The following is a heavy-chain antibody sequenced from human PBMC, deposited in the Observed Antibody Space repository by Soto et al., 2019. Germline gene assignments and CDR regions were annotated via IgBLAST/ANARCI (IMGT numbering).Heavy chain of an antibody. CDR2: ISYDGSNK. CDR1: GFTFSSYA. CDR3: ARDRGKVRGVTVAY. D-gene: IGHD3-10*01. V-gene: IGHV3-30-3*01. J-gene: IGHJ4*02. Sequence: GGSLRLSCAASGFTFSSYAMHWVRQAPGKGLEWVAVISYDGSNKYYADSVKGRFTISRDNSKNTLYLQMNSLRAEDTAVYYCARDRGKVRGVTVAYWGQGTLATVSS.